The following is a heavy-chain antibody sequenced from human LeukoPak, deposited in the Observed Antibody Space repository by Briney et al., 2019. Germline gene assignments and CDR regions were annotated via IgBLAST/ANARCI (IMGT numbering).Heavy chain of an antibody. CDR2: VSYSGST. Sequence: SETLSLTCTVSGGSISSYYWSWIRQPPGKGLEWIGYVSYSGSTNYNPSLKSRVTISVDTSKNQFSLKLSSVTAADTAVYYCARVGLASWYSGSYPPYFDYWGQGTLVTVSS. V-gene: IGHV4-59*01. CDR3: ARVGLASWYSGSYPPYFDY. D-gene: IGHD1-26*01. J-gene: IGHJ4*02. CDR1: GGSISSYY.